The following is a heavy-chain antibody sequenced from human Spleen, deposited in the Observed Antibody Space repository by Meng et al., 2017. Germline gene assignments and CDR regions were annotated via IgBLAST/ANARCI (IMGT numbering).Heavy chain of an antibody. V-gene: IGHV4-30-4*01. CDR3: LRGSGGSV. CDR1: GGSMSSGDYY. D-gene: IGHD3-10*01. CDR2: IYDSGYT. J-gene: IGHJ1*01. Sequence: QVQLQESGPGLVKPSQTLSLTCTVSGGSMSSGDYYWSWIRQPPGKGLEWIGCIYDSGYTYYNPSLKSRVSISVDTSKNQFSLKLTSVTAADTAVYHCLRGSGGSVWGQGTLVTVSS.